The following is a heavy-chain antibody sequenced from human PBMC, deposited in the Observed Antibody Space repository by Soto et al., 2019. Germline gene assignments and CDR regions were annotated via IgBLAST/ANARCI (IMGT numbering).Heavy chain of an antibody. D-gene: IGHD6-19*01. Sequence: QVQLVESGGGLVKPGGSLRLSCAASGFTFSDYYMKWIRQAPGKGLEWISYISSSSYTNYADSVKGRFTISRDNAKNSLYLQMISLRADDTAVYYCARGYSSGQWDRPNYYYAMDVWGQGTTVTVSS. CDR3: ARGYSSGQWDRPNYYYAMDV. CDR1: GFTFSDYY. CDR2: ISSSSYT. V-gene: IGHV3-11*05. J-gene: IGHJ6*02.